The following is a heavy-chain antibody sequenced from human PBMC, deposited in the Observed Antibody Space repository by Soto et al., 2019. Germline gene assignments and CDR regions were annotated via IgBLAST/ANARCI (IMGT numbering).Heavy chain of an antibody. V-gene: IGHV1-8*01. J-gene: IGHJ2*01. D-gene: IGHD6-13*01. CDR2: MNPNSGNT. Sequence: QVQLVQSGAEVKKPGASVKVSCKASGYTFTSYDINWVRQATGQGLEWMGWMNPNSGNTGYAQKFQGRVTMTRNTSISTADMELSSMRSEDTAVYYCARGAMLVGYVDRWGRGTLVTVSS. CDR3: ARGAMLVGYVDR. CDR1: GYTFTSYD.